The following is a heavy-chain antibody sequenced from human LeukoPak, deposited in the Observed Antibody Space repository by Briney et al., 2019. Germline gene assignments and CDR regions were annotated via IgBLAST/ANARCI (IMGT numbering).Heavy chain of an antibody. J-gene: IGHJ5*02. V-gene: IGHV4-39*07. CDR3: ARLGWLQYDWFDP. CDR1: GGSISSSSYY. CDR2: INHSGST. D-gene: IGHD5-24*01. Sequence: SETLSLTCTVSGGSISSSSYYWGWIRQPPGKGLEWIGEINHSGSTNYNPSLKSRVTISVDTSKNQFSLKLSSVTAADTAVYYCARLGWLQYDWFDPWGQGTLVTVSS.